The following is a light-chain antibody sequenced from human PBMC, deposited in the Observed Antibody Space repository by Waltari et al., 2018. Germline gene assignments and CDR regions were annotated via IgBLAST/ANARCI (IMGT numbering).Light chain of an antibody. CDR2: VAS. J-gene: IGKJ5*01. Sequence: DIQMTQSPSSLSASLGDRVTITSRASQTVSPYLNLYQARPGRAPKLLIFVASTLQSGVPSRFSGSGSGSNFTLTISGLQREDFATYYCQQSHSTPLTFGQGTRLEMK. V-gene: IGKV1-39*01. CDR3: QQSHSTPLT. CDR1: QTVSPY.